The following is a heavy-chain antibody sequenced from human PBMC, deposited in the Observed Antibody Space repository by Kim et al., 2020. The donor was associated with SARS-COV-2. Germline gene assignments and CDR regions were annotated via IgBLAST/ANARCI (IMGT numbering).Heavy chain of an antibody. CDR1: GFIFSNYA. CDR2: ISGSGAST. Sequence: GGSLRLSCATSGFIFSNYAMNWVRQAPGKGLEWVSAISGSGASTFYAGSVKGRFTISRDNSKNTLYLQMNSLRAEDTALYYCAKLGSTSCYSHEDSWGQGTLVTVSS. V-gene: IGHV3-23*01. J-gene: IGHJ4*02. D-gene: IGHD2-2*02. CDR3: AKLGSTSCYSHEDS.